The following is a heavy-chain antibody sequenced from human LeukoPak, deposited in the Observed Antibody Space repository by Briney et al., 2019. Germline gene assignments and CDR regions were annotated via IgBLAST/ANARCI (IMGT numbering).Heavy chain of an antibody. J-gene: IGHJ4*02. CDR1: GGSISSGGYS. V-gene: IGHV4-30-2*01. CDR2: IYHSGST. D-gene: IGHD3-9*01. Sequence: NPSQTLSLTCAVSGGSISSGGYSWSWIRQPPGQGLEWIGYIYHSGSTYYNPSLKSRVTISVDRSKNQFSLKLSSVTAADTAVYYCASYDILTGLDYWGQGTLVTVSS. CDR3: ASYDILTGLDY.